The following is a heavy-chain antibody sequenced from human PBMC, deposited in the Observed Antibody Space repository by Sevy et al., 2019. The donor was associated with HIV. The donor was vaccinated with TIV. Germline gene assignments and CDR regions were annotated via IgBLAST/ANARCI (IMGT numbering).Heavy chain of an antibody. Sequence: ASVKVSCKGSGYSFTSYWIGWVRQMPGKGLEWMGIIYPGDSDTRYSPSFQGQVTISADKSISTAYLQWSSLKASDTAMYYCARLMYYDSSGYYYYYYGMDVWGQGTTVTVSS. J-gene: IGHJ6*02. CDR2: IYPGDSDT. V-gene: IGHV5-51*01. CDR1: GYSFTSYW. CDR3: ARLMYYDSSGYYYYYYGMDV. D-gene: IGHD3-22*01.